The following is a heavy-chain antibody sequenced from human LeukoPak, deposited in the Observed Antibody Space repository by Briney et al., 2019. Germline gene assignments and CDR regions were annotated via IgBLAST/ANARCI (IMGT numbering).Heavy chain of an antibody. V-gene: IGHV3-21*04. CDR1: GFTFSSYS. CDR3: AEGDDYGDYYVSS. J-gene: IGHJ5*02. D-gene: IGHD4-17*01. Sequence: EGSLRLSCAASGFTFSSYSMNWVRQAPGKGLEWVSSISSSSSYIYYADSVKGRFTISRDNAKNTLYLQMNSLRAEDAAVYYCAEGDDYGDYYVSSWGQGTLVTVSS. CDR2: ISSSSSYI.